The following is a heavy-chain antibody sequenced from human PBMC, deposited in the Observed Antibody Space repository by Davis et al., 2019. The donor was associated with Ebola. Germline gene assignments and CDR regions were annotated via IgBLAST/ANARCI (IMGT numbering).Heavy chain of an antibody. CDR1: GFTSSGFTFSDYD. J-gene: IGHJ6*04. V-gene: IGHV3-21*01. D-gene: IGHD5-18*01. CDR2: ISSSSSYI. CDR3: ARDEVYSYSYYYYGMDV. Sequence: GESLKISCAASGFTSSGFTFSDYDMNWVRQAPGKGLEWVSSISSSSSYIYYADSVKGRFTISRDNAKNSLYLQMNSLRAEDTAVYYCARDEVYSYSYYYYGMDVWGKGTTVTVSS.